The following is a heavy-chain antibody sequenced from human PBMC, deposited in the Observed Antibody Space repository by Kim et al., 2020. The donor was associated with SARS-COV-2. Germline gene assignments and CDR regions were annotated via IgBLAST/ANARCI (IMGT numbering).Heavy chain of an antibody. Sequence: ASVKVSCKVSGYTLTELSMHWVRQAPGKGLEWMGGFDPEDGETIYAQKFEGRVTMTEDTSTDTAYMELSSLRSEDTAVYYCATADSGSYVVFDYYYGMDVWGQGTTVTVSS. CDR2: FDPEDGET. D-gene: IGHD1-26*01. CDR3: ATADSGSYVVFDYYYGMDV. J-gene: IGHJ6*02. CDR1: GYTLTELS. V-gene: IGHV1-24*01.